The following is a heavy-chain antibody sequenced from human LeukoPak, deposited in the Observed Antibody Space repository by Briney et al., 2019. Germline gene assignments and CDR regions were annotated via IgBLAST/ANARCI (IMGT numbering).Heavy chain of an antibody. CDR1: GFTFSSYG. V-gene: IGHV3-30*02. D-gene: IGHD6-13*01. CDR3: DGSSWYKDAFDI. CDR2: IRYDGSNK. Sequence: PGGSLRLSCAASGFTFSSYGMHWVRQAPGKGLEWVAFIRYDGSNKYYADSVKGRFTISRDNSKNTLYLQMNSLRAEDTAVYYCDGSSWYKDAFDIWGQGTMVTVSS. J-gene: IGHJ3*02.